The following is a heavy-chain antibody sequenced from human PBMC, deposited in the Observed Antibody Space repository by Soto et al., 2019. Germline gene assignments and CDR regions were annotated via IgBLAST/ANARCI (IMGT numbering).Heavy chain of an antibody. Sequence: GGSLRLSCAASGLTFSNAWMNWVRQAPGKGLEWVGRIKSKTDGGTTDYAAPVKGRFTISRDDSKTTLYLQMNSLKTEDTAVYYCTTVGSITTTGTPFDYWGQGTLVTVSA. D-gene: IGHD1-1*01. V-gene: IGHV3-15*07. CDR3: TTVGSITTTGTPFDY. CDR1: GLTFSNAW. J-gene: IGHJ4*02. CDR2: IKSKTDGGTT.